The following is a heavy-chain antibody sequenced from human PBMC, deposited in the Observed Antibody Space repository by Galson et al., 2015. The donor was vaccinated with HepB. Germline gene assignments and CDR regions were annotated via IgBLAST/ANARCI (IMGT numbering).Heavy chain of an antibody. Sequence: SLRPSCAASGFTLSSYSMNWVRQAPGKGLEWVSYISTSSGTIYYADSVKGRFTISRDNAENSLFLQMDSLRAEDTAVYYCASGCTSASCNMLFYYWGQGTLVTVSS. D-gene: IGHD2-2*01. CDR2: ISTSSGTI. CDR3: ASGCTSASCNMLFYY. J-gene: IGHJ4*02. CDR1: GFTLSSYS. V-gene: IGHV3-48*01.